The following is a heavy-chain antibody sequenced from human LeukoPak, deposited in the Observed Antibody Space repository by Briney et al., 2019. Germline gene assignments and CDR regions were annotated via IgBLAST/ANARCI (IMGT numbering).Heavy chain of an antibody. V-gene: IGHV5-51*01. Sequence: GESLKISCKGSGYSFTSYWIGWVRQMPGKGLEWMGIIYPGDSDTRYSPSFQGQVTISADKSISTAYLQWSSLKASDTAMYYCARHGQRLVLSYYYYYMDVWGKGTTVTVSS. J-gene: IGHJ6*03. D-gene: IGHD6-13*01. CDR1: GYSFTSYW. CDR2: IYPGDSDT. CDR3: ARHGQRLVLSYYYYYMDV.